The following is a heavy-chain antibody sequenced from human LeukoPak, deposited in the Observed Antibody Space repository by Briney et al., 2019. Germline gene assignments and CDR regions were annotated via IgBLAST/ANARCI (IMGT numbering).Heavy chain of an antibody. CDR2: ISGSGGST. V-gene: IGHV3-23*01. CDR3: ARDIGLYSRYSWWYFDL. CDR1: GFTFSSYA. Sequence: PGGSLRLSCAASGFTFSSYAMSWVRQAPGKGLEWVSAISGSGGSTYYADSVKGRFTISRDNAKNSLYLQMNSLRAEDTAVYYCARDIGLYSRYSWWYFDLWGRGTLVTLSS. D-gene: IGHD6-13*01. J-gene: IGHJ2*01.